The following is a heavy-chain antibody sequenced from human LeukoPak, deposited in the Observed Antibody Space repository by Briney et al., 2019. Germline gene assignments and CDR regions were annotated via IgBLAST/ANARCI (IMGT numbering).Heavy chain of an antibody. V-gene: IGHV3-11*04. CDR3: AREPKQWLVPIDY. CDR2: ISSSGTTI. D-gene: IGHD6-19*01. CDR1: GFTSSDYY. Sequence: GGSLRLSCAASGFTSSDYYMSWIRQAPGKGLEWVSYISSSGTTIYYADSVKGRFTISRDNAKNSLYLQMNSLRAEDTAVYYCAREPKQWLVPIDYWGQGTLVTVSS. J-gene: IGHJ4*02.